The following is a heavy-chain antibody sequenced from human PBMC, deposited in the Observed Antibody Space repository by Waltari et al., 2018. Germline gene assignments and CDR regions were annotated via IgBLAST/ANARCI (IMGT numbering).Heavy chain of an antibody. J-gene: IGHJ4*02. CDR2: IGPGGSNI. D-gene: IGHD2-21*01. CDR1: GSTLRRNS. Sequence: VQLVESGGGLVQPGGSMKLSCAAFGSTLRRNSMNWVRQAPGKGLEWVSHIGPGGSNIGYADSVKGRITISRDNAQNSLYLIINSLTDEDTAVYYCARDQDWAFDYWGRGTLVTVSS. V-gene: IGHV3-48*02. CDR3: ARDQDWAFDY.